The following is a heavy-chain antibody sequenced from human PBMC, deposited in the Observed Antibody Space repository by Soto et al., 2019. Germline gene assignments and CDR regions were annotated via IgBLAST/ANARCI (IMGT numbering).Heavy chain of an antibody. CDR1: GFSFSDYA. CDR2: ISFDGNTK. CDR3: ARRGVEAANTGPGLDYYDY. Sequence: QVQLVESGGGVVQPGRSLRLSCAASGFSFSDYAIHWVRQAPGKGLEWIALISFDGNTKYYADSVKGRFTISRDDSRSTPYLQMNSLRAEDTAVYYCARRGVEAANTGPGLDYYDYWGQGTLVTVSS. V-gene: IGHV3-30-3*01. D-gene: IGHD6-13*01. J-gene: IGHJ4*02.